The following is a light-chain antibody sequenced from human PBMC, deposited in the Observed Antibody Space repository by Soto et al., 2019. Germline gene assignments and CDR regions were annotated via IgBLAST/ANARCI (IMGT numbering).Light chain of an antibody. Sequence: EIVMTQSPAALSVSPGERATLSCRASQSISINLAWYQQKPGQAPRLLIYSASTRATGIPARFSGSGSGTEFILTISSLQSEDFAVYYCQQYNNWPQTFGQGTKVEIK. J-gene: IGKJ1*01. CDR1: QSISIN. V-gene: IGKV3-15*01. CDR3: QQYNNWPQT. CDR2: SAS.